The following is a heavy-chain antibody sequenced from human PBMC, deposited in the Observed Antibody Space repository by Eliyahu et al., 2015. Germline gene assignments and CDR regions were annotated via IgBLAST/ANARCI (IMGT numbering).Heavy chain of an antibody. D-gene: IGHD3-22*01. Sequence: QVQLQQWGAGLLKPSETLSLTCAVYGGSFSGYYWSWIRQPPGKGLEWIGEINHSGSTNYNPSLKSRVTISVDTSKNQFSLKLSSVTAADTAVYYCARGGRTYYYDSSXPFDYWGQGTLVTVSS. CDR3: ARGGRTYYYDSSXPFDY. J-gene: IGHJ4*02. CDR1: GGSFSGYY. CDR2: INHSGST. V-gene: IGHV4-34*01.